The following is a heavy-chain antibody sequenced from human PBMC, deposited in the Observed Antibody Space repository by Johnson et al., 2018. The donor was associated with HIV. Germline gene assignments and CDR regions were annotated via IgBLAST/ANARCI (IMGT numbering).Heavy chain of an antibody. D-gene: IGHD3-10*01. Sequence: QVQLVESGGGVVQPGGSLRLSCAASGFTFSSYAMHWVRQAPGKGLEWVAVISYDGSNKYYADSVKGRFTISRDNSKNTLYLQMNSLRAEDTAVYYCAKPRSLWLEGAFDIWGQGTMVTVSS. J-gene: IGHJ3*02. CDR3: AKPRSLWLEGAFDI. CDR1: GFTFSSYA. CDR2: ISYDGSNK. V-gene: IGHV3-30-3*02.